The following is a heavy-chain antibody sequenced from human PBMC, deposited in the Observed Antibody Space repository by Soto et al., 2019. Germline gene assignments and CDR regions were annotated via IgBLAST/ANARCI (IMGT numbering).Heavy chain of an antibody. V-gene: IGHV3-30-3*01. Sequence: PGGSLRLSCAASGFTFGSYAVHWVRQAPGKGLEWVAVISYDGSNKYYADSVKGRFTISRDNSKNTLYLQMNSLRAEDTAVYYCARDLNHYYDSSGYYVYYGVDVWGQGTTVTVSS. CDR1: GFTFGSYA. J-gene: IGHJ6*02. CDR2: ISYDGSNK. D-gene: IGHD3-22*01. CDR3: ARDLNHYYDSSGYYVYYGVDV.